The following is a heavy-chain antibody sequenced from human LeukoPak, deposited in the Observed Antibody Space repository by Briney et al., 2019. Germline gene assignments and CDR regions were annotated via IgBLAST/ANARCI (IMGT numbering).Heavy chain of an antibody. CDR3: ARANYYDSYFQH. V-gene: IGHV3-23*01. D-gene: IGHD3-22*01. Sequence: GGSLRLSCAASGFTFSSYAMSWVRQAPGKGLEWVSAISGSGGSTYYADSVKGRFTISRDNSKSTLYLQMNSLRAEDTAVYYCARANYYDSYFQHWGQGTLVTVSS. J-gene: IGHJ1*01. CDR2: ISGSGGST. CDR1: GFTFSSYA.